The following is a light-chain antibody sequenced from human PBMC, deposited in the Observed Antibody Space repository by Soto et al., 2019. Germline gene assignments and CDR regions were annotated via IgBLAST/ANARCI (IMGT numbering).Light chain of an antibody. CDR3: LQYNGYYRT. J-gene: IGKJ1*01. CDR1: QTISGW. Sequence: DIQMTQSPSTLSASVGDTVTITCRASQTISGWLAWYQQRPGKAPNLLIFDASTLESGVPSSFSGSGSGTTFTLTISSLQSDDFATYYCLQYNGYYRTFCQGTKVEIK. CDR2: DAS. V-gene: IGKV1-5*01.